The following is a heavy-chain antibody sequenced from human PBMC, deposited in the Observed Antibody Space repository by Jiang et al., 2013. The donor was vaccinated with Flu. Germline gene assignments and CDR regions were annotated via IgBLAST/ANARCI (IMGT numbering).Heavy chain of an antibody. J-gene: IGHJ4*02. Sequence: AASGFTFSSYAMHWVRQAPGKGLEWVAVISYDGSNKYYADSVKGRFTISRDNSKNTLYLQMNSLRAEDTAVYYCARDGDTAMVPFDYWGQGTLVTVSS. CDR1: GFTFSSYA. CDR2: ISYDGSNK. CDR3: ARDGDTAMVPFDY. V-gene: IGHV3-30-3*01. D-gene: IGHD5-18*01.